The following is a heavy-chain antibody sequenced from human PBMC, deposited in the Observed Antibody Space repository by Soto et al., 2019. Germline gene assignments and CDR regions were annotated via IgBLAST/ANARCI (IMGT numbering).Heavy chain of an antibody. CDR2: ISPHNDRT. CDR3: ARDLYYSSGRYFDHDAF. CDR1: GYNFTSYG. D-gene: IGHD6-19*01. J-gene: IGHJ3*01. Sequence: QVQLVQSGADVKKPGASVKVSCKASGYNFTSYGISWVRQAPGQGLEWMGWISPHNDRTKYARRFQDRVNMTTETPTSTVYMELGSLRSXXXXXYYCARDLYYSSGRYFDHDAF. V-gene: IGHV1-18*01.